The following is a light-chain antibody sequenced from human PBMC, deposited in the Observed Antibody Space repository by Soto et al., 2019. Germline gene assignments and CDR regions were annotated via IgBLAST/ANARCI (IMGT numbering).Light chain of an antibody. CDR2: GAS. V-gene: IGKV3-20*01. J-gene: IGKJ3*01. CDR3: QQYGSSPGFT. Sequence: EIVLTQSPGTLSLSPGERATLSCRASQSVSSSYLAWYQQKPGQAPRLLIYGASSRATGIPDRFSGSGSGTDFTLTISSLETEDFAVYYCQQYGSSPGFTFGPGTKVDIK. CDR1: QSVSSSY.